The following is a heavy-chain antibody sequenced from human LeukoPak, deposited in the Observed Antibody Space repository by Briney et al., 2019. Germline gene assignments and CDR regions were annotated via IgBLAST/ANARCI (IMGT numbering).Heavy chain of an antibody. CDR2: ISGDGGSI. J-gene: IGHJ4*02. Sequence: GGSLRLSCAASGCTFDDYAMHWVRQAPGKGLEWVSLISGDGGSIYYADSVKGRFTISRDNSKNSLYLQMNSLRTEDTALYYCAKEMATIEGFDYWGQRTLVTVSS. CDR1: GCTFDDYA. V-gene: IGHV3-43*02. CDR3: AKEMATIEGFDY. D-gene: IGHD5-24*01.